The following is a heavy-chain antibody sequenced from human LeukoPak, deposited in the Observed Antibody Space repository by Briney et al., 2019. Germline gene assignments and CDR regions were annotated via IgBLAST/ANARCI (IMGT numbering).Heavy chain of an antibody. CDR2: IIPIFGTA. V-gene: IGHV1-69*13. CDR1: GYTFTSYD. J-gene: IGHJ4*02. CDR3: AGITIFGVVMKKYYFDY. D-gene: IGHD3-3*01. Sequence: ASVKVSCKASGYTFTSYDINWVRQATGQGLEWMGGIIPIFGTANYAQKFQGRVTITADESTSTAYMELSSLRSEDTAVYYCAGITIFGVVMKKYYFDYWGQGTLVTVSS.